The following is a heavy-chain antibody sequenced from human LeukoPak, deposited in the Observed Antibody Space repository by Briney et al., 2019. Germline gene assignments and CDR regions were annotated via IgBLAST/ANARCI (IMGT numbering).Heavy chain of an antibody. CDR3: ARAAGYCSSTSCYGYYFDY. V-gene: IGHV3-53*01. J-gene: IGHJ4*02. D-gene: IGHD2-2*01. Sequence: GGSLRLSCAASGFTVSSNYMSWVRQAPGKGLECVSVIANDGRTYYVNSVKGRFTISRDISKNMLYLQMNSLRAEDTAVYYCARAAGYCSSTSCYGYYFDYWGQGTLVTVSS. CDR2: IANDGRT. CDR1: GFTVSSNY.